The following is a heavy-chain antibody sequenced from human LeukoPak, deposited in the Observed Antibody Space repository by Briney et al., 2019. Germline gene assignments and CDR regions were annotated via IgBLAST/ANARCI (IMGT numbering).Heavy chain of an antibody. V-gene: IGHV4-34*01. CDR2: INHSGST. CDR3: ARGLRSRDYYYGSGSYPDY. Sequence: PSEALSLTCTVSGGSISSYYWSWIRQPPGKGLEWIGEINHSGSTNYNPSLKSRVTISVDTSKNQFSLKLSSVTAADTAVYYCARGLRSRDYYYGSGSYPDYWGQGTLVTVSS. J-gene: IGHJ4*02. CDR1: GGSISSYY. D-gene: IGHD3-10*01.